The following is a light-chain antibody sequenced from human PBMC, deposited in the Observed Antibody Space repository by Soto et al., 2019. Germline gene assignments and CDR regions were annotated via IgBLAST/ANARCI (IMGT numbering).Light chain of an antibody. CDR1: QSVSSY. CDR3: QQRSNWPPGST. J-gene: IGKJ3*01. CDR2: DAS. Sequence: EIVLTQSPATLSLSPGERATLSCRASQSVSSYLAWYQQKPGQAPRLLIYDASNRATGIPARFSGSGSGTDFTLTISSLEPEDFAVYYCQQRSNWPPGSTFGPGTKVISN. V-gene: IGKV3-11*01.